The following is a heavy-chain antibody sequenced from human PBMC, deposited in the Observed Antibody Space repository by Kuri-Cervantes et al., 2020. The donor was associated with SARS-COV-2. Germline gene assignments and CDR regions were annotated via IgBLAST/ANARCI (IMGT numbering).Heavy chain of an antibody. CDR2: INHSGST. CDR3: ARGLDFWSGYPSYYYYGMDV. J-gene: IGHJ6*02. CDR1: GGSFSGYY. D-gene: IGHD3-3*01. Sequence: GSLRLSCAVYGGSFSGYYWSWIRQPPGKGLEWIGEINHSGSTNYNPSLKSRVTISVDTSKNQFSLKLSSVTAADTAVYYCARGLDFWSGYPSYYYYGMDVWGQGTTVTDSS. V-gene: IGHV4-34*01.